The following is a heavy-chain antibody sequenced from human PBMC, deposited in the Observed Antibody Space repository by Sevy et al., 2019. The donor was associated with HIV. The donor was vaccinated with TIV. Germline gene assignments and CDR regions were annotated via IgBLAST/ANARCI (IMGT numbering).Heavy chain of an antibody. J-gene: IGHJ6*03. CDR1: GGSFSGYY. CDR2: INHSGST. D-gene: IGHD3-22*01. V-gene: IGHV4-34*01. Sequence: SETLSLTCAVYGGSFSGYYWSWIRQPPGKGLEWIGEINHSGSTNYNPSLKSRVTISVDTSKNQFSLKLSSVTAADTAVYYCARGMYYYDSSGYYRRYYYYMDVWGKGTTVTVSS. CDR3: ARGMYYYDSSGYYRRYYYYMDV.